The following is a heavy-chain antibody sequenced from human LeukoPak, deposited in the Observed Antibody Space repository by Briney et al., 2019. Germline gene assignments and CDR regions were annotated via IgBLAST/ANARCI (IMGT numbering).Heavy chain of an antibody. CDR3: ARHLDSSGWYVIDY. CDR2: IYYTGST. Sequence: SETLSLTCTVSGGTIRSYYWSWIRQPPGKGLEYICYIYYTGSTNYNPSLKNRVNISLDTSKNQFSLNLSPLTAAATAVYYCARHLDSSGWYVIDYWGQGTLVTVSS. V-gene: IGHV4-59*08. J-gene: IGHJ4*02. D-gene: IGHD6-19*01. CDR1: GGTIRSYY.